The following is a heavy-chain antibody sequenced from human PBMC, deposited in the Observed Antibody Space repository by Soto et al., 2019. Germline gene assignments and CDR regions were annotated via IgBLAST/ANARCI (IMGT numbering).Heavy chain of an antibody. V-gene: IGHV4-59*01. D-gene: IGHD4-17*01. Sequence: SETLSLTCTVSGGSISSYYWSWIRRPPGKGLEWIGYIYYSGSTNYNPSLKSRVTISVDTSKNQFSLKLSSVTAADTAVYYCARLHDYGDYLRTFDIWGQGTMVTVSS. CDR2: IYYSGST. CDR1: GGSISSYY. CDR3: ARLHDYGDYLRTFDI. J-gene: IGHJ3*02.